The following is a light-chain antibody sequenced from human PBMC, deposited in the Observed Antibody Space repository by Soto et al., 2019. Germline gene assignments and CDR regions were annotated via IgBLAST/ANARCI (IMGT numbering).Light chain of an antibody. V-gene: IGKV3-20*01. CDR1: QTVGNNY. Sequence: EIVLTQSPGTLSLSPGERATLSCRASQTVGNNYLDWYQQKPGQAPRLLIYGASSRATVIPDRFSGSGSGTDFTLTISTLEPEDFAVYYCRQSATSPRTFGQRTKVEIK. CDR2: GAS. CDR3: RQSATSPRT. J-gene: IGKJ1*01.